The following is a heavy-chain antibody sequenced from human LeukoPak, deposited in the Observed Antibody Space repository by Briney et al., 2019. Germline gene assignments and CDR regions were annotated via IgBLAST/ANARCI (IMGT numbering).Heavy chain of an antibody. CDR1: GYTFTSYG. CDR3: ARGSWSGYSFYYYYMDV. Sequence: VASVKVSCKASGYTFTSYGISWVRQAPGQGLEWMGWISAYNGNTNYAQKLQGRVTMTTDTSTSTAYMELRSLRSDDTAVYYCARGSWSGYSFYYYYMDVWGKGTTVTVSS. CDR2: ISAYNGNT. D-gene: IGHD3-3*01. V-gene: IGHV1-18*01. J-gene: IGHJ6*03.